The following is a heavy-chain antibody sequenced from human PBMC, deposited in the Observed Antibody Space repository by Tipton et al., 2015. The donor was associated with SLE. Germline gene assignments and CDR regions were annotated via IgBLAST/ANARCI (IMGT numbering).Heavy chain of an antibody. CDR1: GFTFSSYG. CDR3: ARRITLDY. D-gene: IGHD3-16*01. CDR2: IRYDGSNK. J-gene: IGHJ4*02. Sequence: SGFTFSSYGMHRVRQAPGKGLEWVAFIRYDGSNKYYTDSVKGRFTISRDSSKNMLYLQMNSLRPEDTAVYFCARRITLDYWGQGTLVTVSS. V-gene: IGHV3-30*02.